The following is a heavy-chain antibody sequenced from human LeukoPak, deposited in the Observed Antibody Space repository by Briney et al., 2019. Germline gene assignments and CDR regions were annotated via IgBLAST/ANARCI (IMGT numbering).Heavy chain of an antibody. CDR1: GFTFSNYA. Sequence: GGSLRLSCAASGFTFSNYAMSWVRQAPGKGLEWVSAIGGSGGSTYYADFVKGRFTISRDNSKNTLYLQMNSLKTEDTAVYYCTTEWSGGPDYWGQGILVTVSS. CDR3: TTEWSGGPDY. CDR2: IGGSGGST. J-gene: IGHJ4*02. D-gene: IGHD3-10*01. V-gene: IGHV3-23*01.